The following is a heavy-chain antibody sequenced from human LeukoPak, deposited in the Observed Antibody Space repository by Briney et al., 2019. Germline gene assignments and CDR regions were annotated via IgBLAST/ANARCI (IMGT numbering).Heavy chain of an antibody. V-gene: IGHV4-59*01. CDR3: ARSRPPYYYYGMDV. CDR1: GGSISSYY. J-gene: IGHJ6*02. D-gene: IGHD6-25*01. Sequence: PSETLSLTYTVSGGSISSYYWSWIRQPPGKGLEWIGYIYYSGSTNYNPSLKSRVTISVDTSKNQFSLKLSSVTAADTAVYYCARSRPPYYYYGMDVWGQGTTVTVSS. CDR2: IYYSGST.